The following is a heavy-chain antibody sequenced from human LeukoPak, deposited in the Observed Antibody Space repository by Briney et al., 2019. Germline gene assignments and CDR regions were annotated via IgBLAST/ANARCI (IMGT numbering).Heavy chain of an antibody. CDR2: IYYSGST. CDR1: GASISSSTDY. V-gene: IGHV4-39*01. Sequence: SETLSLTCTVSGASISSSTDYWGWIRQPPGKGLEWIATIYYSGSTYYNPSLQSRVTISVDTSNNQFSLKLSSVTAADTAVDYCARGRYYDSSGYQDYNDYWGQGTLVTVSS. J-gene: IGHJ4*02. D-gene: IGHD3-22*01. CDR3: ARGRYYDSSGYQDYNDY.